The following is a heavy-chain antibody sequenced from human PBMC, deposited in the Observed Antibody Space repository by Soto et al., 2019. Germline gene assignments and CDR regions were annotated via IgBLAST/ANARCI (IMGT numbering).Heavy chain of an antibody. CDR3: PARRPVRAIPLRFRRLSIP. V-gene: IGHV3-15*07. J-gene: IGHJ5*02. D-gene: IGHD2-2*02. CDR2: IKSITDGGTT. Sequence: EAQLMESGGGLVKRGGSLTLSCAASGLSFSDAWMNWVRQAPGKGLEWVGRIKSITDGGTTDYAAPVQDRFTISRDDSKNVMYLQMHSLKDEDTGVYYSPARRPVRAIPLRFRRLSIPWGQGTLVTVSS. CDR1: GLSFSDAW.